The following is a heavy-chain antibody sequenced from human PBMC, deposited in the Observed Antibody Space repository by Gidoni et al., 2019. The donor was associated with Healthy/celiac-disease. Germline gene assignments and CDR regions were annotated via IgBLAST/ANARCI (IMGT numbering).Heavy chain of an antibody. CDR2: IYYSGST. D-gene: IGHD3-16*01. J-gene: IGHJ4*02. CDR3: ARGIGGNPYYFDY. V-gene: IGHV4-59*11. Sequence: QVQLQESGPGLVKPSETLSLTCSVSGGSISGHYWSWIRHPPGKGLEWLGFIYYSGSTYYNPSLKSRVTISVDTSKNQFSLKLSSVTAADTAVYYCARGIGGNPYYFDYWGQGTLVTVSS. CDR1: GGSISGHY.